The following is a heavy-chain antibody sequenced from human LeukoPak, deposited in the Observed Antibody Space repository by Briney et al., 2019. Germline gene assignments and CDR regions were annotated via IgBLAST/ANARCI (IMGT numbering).Heavy chain of an antibody. CDR2: IYHSGTT. CDR1: GYSITSGYY. Sequence: SETLSLTCTVSGYSITSGYYWGWVRQPPGKGLEWIGSIYHSGTTYYNPSLESRVTISVHTSKNQFSLKLSSVTAADTAVYYCARRTKAVARYYYYYMDVWGKGTTVTISS. CDR3: ARRTKAVARYYYYYMDV. V-gene: IGHV4-38-2*02. J-gene: IGHJ6*03. D-gene: IGHD6-19*01.